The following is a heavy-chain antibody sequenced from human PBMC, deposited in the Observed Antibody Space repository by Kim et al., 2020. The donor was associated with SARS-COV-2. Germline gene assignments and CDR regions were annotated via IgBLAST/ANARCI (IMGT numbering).Heavy chain of an antibody. CDR2: INTNTGNP. J-gene: IGHJ4*02. D-gene: IGHD6-19*01. Sequence: ASVKVSCKASGYTFTSYAMNWVRQAPGQGLEWMGWINTNTGNPTYAQGFTGRFVFSLDTSVSTAYLQISSLKAEDTAVYYCARVYKRQWLVTKGAPYYFDYWGQGTLVTVSS. V-gene: IGHV7-4-1*02. CDR1: GYTFTSYA. CDR3: ARVYKRQWLVTKGAPYYFDY.